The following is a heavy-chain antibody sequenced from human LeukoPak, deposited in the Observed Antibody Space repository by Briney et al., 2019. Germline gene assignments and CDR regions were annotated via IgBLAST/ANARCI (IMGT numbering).Heavy chain of an antibody. CDR3: AITKPRDGYNEQMTFDY. D-gene: IGHD5-12*01. V-gene: IGHV1-69*04. CDR1: GGTFSSYA. CDR2: IIPILGIA. J-gene: IGHJ4*02. Sequence: SVKVSCKASGGTFSSYAISWVRQAPGQGLEWMGRIIPILGIANYAQKFQGRVTITADKSTSTAYMELSSLRSEDTAVYYCAITKPRDGYNEQMTFDYWGQGTLVTVSS.